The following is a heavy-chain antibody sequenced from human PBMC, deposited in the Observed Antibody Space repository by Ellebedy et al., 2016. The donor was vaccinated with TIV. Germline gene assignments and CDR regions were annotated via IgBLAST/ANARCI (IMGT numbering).Heavy chain of an antibody. V-gene: IGHV1-2*02. CDR3: ARVPPSLLWFGELSYFDY. D-gene: IGHD3-10*01. Sequence: AASVKVSCKASGYTFTGYYMHWARQAPGQGLEWMGWINPNSGGTNYAQKFQGRVTMTRDTSISTAYMELSRLRSDDTAVYYCARVPPSLLWFGELSYFDYWGQGTLVTVSS. CDR2: INPNSGGT. J-gene: IGHJ4*02. CDR1: GYTFTGYY.